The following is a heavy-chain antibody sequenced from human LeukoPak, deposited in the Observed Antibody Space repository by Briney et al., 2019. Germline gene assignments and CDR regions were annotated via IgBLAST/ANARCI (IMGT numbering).Heavy chain of an antibody. CDR3: VKITSVTGGDC. J-gene: IGHJ4*02. CDR2: ISNNGGSS. D-gene: IGHD1-1*01. CDR1: GFTFSAYA. Sequence: AGGSLRLSCSASGFTFSAYAMYWVRHAPGKGMEYVSGISNNGGSSFYADSVKGRFTISRDNSKNTLYLQMSSLRAEDTAVYYCVKITSVTGGDCWGQGTRLTVSS. V-gene: IGHV3-64D*09.